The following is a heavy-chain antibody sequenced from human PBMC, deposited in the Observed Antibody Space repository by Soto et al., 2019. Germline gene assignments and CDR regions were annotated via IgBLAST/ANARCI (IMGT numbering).Heavy chain of an antibody. Sequence: PSETLSLTCAVYGGPFSGYYWSWIRQPPGKGLEWIGEINHSGSTNYNSSLKSRVTISVDTSKSQFSLKLSFVTAADTSVYYCAGERLDGYYSWGQGTLVTVSS. D-gene: IGHD1-1*01. CDR3: AGERLDGYYS. J-gene: IGHJ4*02. V-gene: IGHV4-34*01. CDR2: INHSGST. CDR1: GGPFSGYY.